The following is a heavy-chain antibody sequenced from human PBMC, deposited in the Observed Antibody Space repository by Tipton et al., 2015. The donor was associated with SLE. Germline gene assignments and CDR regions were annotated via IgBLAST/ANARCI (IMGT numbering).Heavy chain of an antibody. CDR1: GFTFSSYS. V-gene: IGHV3-48*01. CDR2: ISSSSSTI. CDR3: ARGSGLGDY. D-gene: IGHD3-16*01. Sequence: SLRLSCAASGFTFSSYSMNWVRQAPGKGLEWVSYISSSSSTIYYADSVKGRFTISRDNAKSSLYLQMNSLRAEDTAVYYCARGSGLGDYWGQGTLVTVSS. J-gene: IGHJ4*02.